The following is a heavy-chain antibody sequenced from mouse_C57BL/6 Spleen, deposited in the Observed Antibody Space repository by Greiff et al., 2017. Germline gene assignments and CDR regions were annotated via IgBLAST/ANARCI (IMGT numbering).Heavy chain of an antibody. D-gene: IGHD2-3*01. CDR1: GYAFSSSW. CDR3: ARSGYYGYFDY. Sequence: VQRVESGPELVKPGASVKISCKASGYAFSSSWMNWVKQRPGKGLEWIGRIYPGDGDTNYNGKFKGKATLTADKSSSTAYMQLSSLTSEDSAVYFCARSGYYGYFDYWGQGTTLTVSS. J-gene: IGHJ2*01. V-gene: IGHV1-82*01. CDR2: IYPGDGDT.